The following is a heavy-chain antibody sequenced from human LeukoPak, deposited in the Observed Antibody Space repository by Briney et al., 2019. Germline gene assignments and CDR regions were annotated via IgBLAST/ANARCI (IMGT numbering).Heavy chain of an antibody. CDR2: IYYSGST. D-gene: IGHD4-23*01. V-gene: IGHV4-59*01. J-gene: IGHJ4*02. CDR1: GGSISSYY. Sequence: SETLSLTCTVSGGSISSYYCSWIRQPPGKGLEWIGYIYYSGSTNYNPSLKSRVTISVDTSKNQFSLKLSSVTAADTAVYYCARETAVGTFDYWGQGTLVTVSS. CDR3: ARETAVGTFDY.